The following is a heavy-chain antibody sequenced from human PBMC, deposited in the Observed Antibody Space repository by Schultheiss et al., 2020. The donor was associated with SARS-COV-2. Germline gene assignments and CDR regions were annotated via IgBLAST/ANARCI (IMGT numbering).Heavy chain of an antibody. CDR3: ARDHYNS. Sequence: GGSLRLSCATSGSTFSSYAMNWVRQAPGKGLEWVSSISGSGGRTYYADSVKGRFTISRDNAKNSLYLQMNSLRAEDTAVYYCARDHYNSWGQGTLVTVSS. CDR1: GSTFSSYA. V-gene: IGHV3-23*01. J-gene: IGHJ4*02. CDR2: ISGSGGRT. D-gene: IGHD4-11*01.